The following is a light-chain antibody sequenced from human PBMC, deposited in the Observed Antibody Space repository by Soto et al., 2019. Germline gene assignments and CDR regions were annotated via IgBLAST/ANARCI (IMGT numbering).Light chain of an antibody. CDR2: GAS. V-gene: IGKV3-20*01. Sequence: EIVLTQSPGTLSLSPGERATLSCRASQSVSSNYLAWYQQTPGQAPRLLIYGASSRATGIPDRFSGSGSGTDFTLTISRLEPEDVAVYYCQQYGNSPRSFGQGTKVEIK. CDR3: QQYGNSPRS. CDR1: QSVSSNY. J-gene: IGKJ1*01.